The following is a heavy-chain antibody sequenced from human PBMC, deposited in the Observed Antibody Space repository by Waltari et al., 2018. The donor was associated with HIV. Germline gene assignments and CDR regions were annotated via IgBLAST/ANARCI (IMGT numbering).Heavy chain of an antibody. V-gene: IGHV4-4*02. J-gene: IGHJ4*02. CDR1: GGSISSSNW. CDR2: IYHTGST. D-gene: IGHD5-12*01. CDR3: ARAGIVATMGFDY. Sequence: QVQLQASGPGLVKPSGTLSLTCGVSGGSISSSNWWSWVRQPPGKGLEWIGEIYHTGSTNYNPSLKSRVTISVDRSNNHFSLKLTSVTAADTAVYYCARAGIVATMGFDYWGQGTLVIVSS.